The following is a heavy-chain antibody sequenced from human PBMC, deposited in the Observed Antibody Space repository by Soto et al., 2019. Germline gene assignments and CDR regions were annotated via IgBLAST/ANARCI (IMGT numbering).Heavy chain of an antibody. D-gene: IGHD3-22*01. CDR1: GGTFSSYA. CDR3: ASTNYYDSSGYYYVYYFDP. Sequence: SVKVSCKASGGTFSSYAISWVRQAPGQGLEWMGGIIPIFGTANYAQKFQGRVTITADESTSTAYMELSSLRSEDTAVYYCASTNYYDSSGYYYVYYFDPWGQGTLVTVSS. V-gene: IGHV1-69*13. J-gene: IGHJ4*02. CDR2: IIPIFGTA.